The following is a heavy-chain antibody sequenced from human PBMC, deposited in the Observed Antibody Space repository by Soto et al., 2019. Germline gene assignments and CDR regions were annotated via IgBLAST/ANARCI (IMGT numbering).Heavy chain of an antibody. Sequence: QVPLVESGGGVVQPGRSLRLSCAASGFTFSSYGMHWVRQAPGKGLEWVSVIWYDGSNKYYADSVKCRFTISRDNSKNTLYLHMNSLRAEDTAVYYCARETGYSSSLFDYWGQGTLFTVSS. J-gene: IGHJ4*02. V-gene: IGHV3-33*01. CDR2: IWYDGSNK. CDR1: GFTFSSYG. D-gene: IGHD6-13*01. CDR3: ARETGYSSSLFDY.